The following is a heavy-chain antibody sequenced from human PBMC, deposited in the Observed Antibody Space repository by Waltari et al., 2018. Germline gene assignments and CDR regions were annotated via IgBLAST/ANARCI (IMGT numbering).Heavy chain of an antibody. Sequence: EVQLVQSGAEMKQPGESRRISCQGSGYTFTTYWINWVRQMPGKGLEWMGRIDPSDSETKYSPSFQGLVTISVDKSSSIAYLQWSNLQASDSAMYYCARGVGSPGDYWGQGTLVTVSS. CDR1: GYTFTTYW. CDR3: ARGVGSPGDY. CDR2: IDPSDSET. J-gene: IGHJ4*02. D-gene: IGHD2-8*01. V-gene: IGHV5-10-1*03.